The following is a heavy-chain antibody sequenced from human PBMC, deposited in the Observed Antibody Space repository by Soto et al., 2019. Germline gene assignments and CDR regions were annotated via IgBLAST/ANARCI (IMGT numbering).Heavy chain of an antibody. V-gene: IGHV1-46*01. Sequence: ASVKVSCKASGYTLSDANINWVRQTPGQGPKWMGIFNPRADTTNYAQKLHGRVTMTRDTSTSTVYMELRSLRSEASAVYYCVRDRRVGGEYWGQGTPVTVSS. CDR3: VRDRRVGGEY. J-gene: IGHJ4*02. CDR2: FNPRADTT. CDR1: GYTLSDAN. D-gene: IGHD1-26*01.